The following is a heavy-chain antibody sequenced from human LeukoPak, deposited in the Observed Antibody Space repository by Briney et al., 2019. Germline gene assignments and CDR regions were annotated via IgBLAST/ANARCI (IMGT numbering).Heavy chain of an antibody. CDR2: ISSSSSYI. Sequence: PGGSLRLSCAASGFTFSSYSMNWVRQAPGKGLEWVSSISSSSSYIYYADSVKGRFTISRDNAKNSLYLQMNSLRAEDTALYYCASLITYYDFWSAYYWGQGTLVTVSS. D-gene: IGHD3-3*01. CDR1: GFTFSSYS. CDR3: ASLITYYDFWSAYY. V-gene: IGHV3-21*01. J-gene: IGHJ4*02.